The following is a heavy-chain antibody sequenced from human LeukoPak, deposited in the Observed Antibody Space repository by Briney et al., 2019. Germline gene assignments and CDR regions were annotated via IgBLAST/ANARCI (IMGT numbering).Heavy chain of an antibody. CDR1: GGSIRRDGNL. CDR2: INHSGST. CDR3: ARGARGSGWYRISDY. V-gene: IGHV4-34*01. Sequence: PSETLSLTCAVSGGSIRRDGNLWGWIRQPPGKGLEWIGEINHSGSTNYNPSLKSRVTISVDTSKNQFSLKLSSVTAADTAVYYCARGARGSGWYRISDYWGQGTLVTVSS. J-gene: IGHJ4*02. D-gene: IGHD6-19*01.